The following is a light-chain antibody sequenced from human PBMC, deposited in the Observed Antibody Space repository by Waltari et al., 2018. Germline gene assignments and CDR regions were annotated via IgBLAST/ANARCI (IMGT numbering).Light chain of an antibody. J-gene: IGLJ2*01. CDR3: SSYAGSNRVI. V-gene: IGLV2-8*01. Sequence: QSALTQPPSASGSPGQPVTTSCTGTSSDVGGYDYVSWYQQHPGKAPKLMIYEINKRHSGVPNRFSGSRSGNTASLTVSGLRPEDEADYYCSSYAGSNRVIFGGGTKLTVL. CDR2: EIN. CDR1: SSDVGGYDY.